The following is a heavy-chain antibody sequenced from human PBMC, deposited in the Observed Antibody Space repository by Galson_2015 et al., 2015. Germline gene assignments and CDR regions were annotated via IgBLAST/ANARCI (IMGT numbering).Heavy chain of an antibody. Sequence: SLRLSCAAAGFTFSSYAMHWGRQAPGKGLEWVAVISYDGSNKYYADSVKGRFTISRDNSKNTLYLQMNSLRAEDTAVYYCARDFGAYCGGDCYPSPGYWGQGTLVTVSS. CDR3: ARDFGAYCGGDCYPSPGY. CDR2: ISYDGSNK. CDR1: GFTFSSYA. D-gene: IGHD2-21*01. V-gene: IGHV3-30*01. J-gene: IGHJ4*02.